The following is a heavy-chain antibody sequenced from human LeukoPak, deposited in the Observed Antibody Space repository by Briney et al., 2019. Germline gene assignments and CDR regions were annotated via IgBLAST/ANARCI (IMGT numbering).Heavy chain of an antibody. V-gene: IGHV3-30*18. CDR1: GFTFSSYG. CDR2: ISYDGSNK. CDR3: AKEVGFYYYDSSGLAIDY. D-gene: IGHD3-22*01. J-gene: IGHJ4*02. Sequence: ERSLRLSCAASGFTFSSYGMHWVRQAPGKGLEWVAVISYDGSNKYYADSVKGRFTISRDNSKSTLYLQMNSLRAEDTAVYYCAKEVGFYYYDSSGLAIDYWGQGTLVTVSS.